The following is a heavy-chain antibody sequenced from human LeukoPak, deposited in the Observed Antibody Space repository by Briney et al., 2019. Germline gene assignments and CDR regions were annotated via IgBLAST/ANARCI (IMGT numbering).Heavy chain of an antibody. CDR3: GTSIWICPGLYYDYGMDV. V-gene: IGHV4-31*03. J-gene: IGHJ6*02. D-gene: IGHD6-6*01. CDR2: IYYSGST. Sequence: SQTLSLPCLVCVGCLRHWGYHWRWIRQPPGKGLEWIGYIYYSGSTYYNPSLKSRVTISVDTSKNQFSLKLSSVTATDTAVYYCGTSIWICPGLYYDYGMDVWGQGTTVTVSS. CDR1: VGCLRHWGYH.